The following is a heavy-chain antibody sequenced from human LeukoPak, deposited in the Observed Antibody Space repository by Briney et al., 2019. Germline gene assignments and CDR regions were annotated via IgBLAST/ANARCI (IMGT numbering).Heavy chain of an antibody. Sequence: GASVKVSCKASGYTFTSNGISWVRQAPGQGLEWLGWISTNSGNTNYAQKFQGRVTMTTDTSTSTAYLELRSLRSDDTAVYYCARDKVHAFDIWGQGTTVTVSS. CDR2: ISTNSGNT. CDR1: GYTFTSNG. V-gene: IGHV1-18*01. J-gene: IGHJ3*02. CDR3: ARDKVHAFDI.